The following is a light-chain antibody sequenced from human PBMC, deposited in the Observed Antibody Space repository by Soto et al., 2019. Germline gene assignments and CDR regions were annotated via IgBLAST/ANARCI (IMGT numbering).Light chain of an antibody. V-gene: IGKV3-20*01. CDR2: DAS. Sequence: VLTQSPGTLSLSPGQRATLSCRASQSINSKYLAWYQQKPGQAPRLLIHDASSRATGISDRFSGSGSGTDFTLTISRLEPEDFAVYYCQQYGSSSWTFGQGTKVDI. CDR3: QQYGSSSWT. CDR1: QSINSKY. J-gene: IGKJ1*01.